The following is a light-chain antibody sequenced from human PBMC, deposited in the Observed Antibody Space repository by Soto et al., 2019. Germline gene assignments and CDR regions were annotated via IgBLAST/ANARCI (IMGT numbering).Light chain of an antibody. J-gene: IGLJ3*02. CDR3: AAWDDSLSVGV. CDR2: RND. V-gene: IGLV1-47*01. CDR1: SSNIGINH. Sequence: QSVLTQPPSASGTPGQRVTISCSGSSSNIGINHVYWYQQLPGTAPKLLIYRNDQRPSGVPDRFSGSKSDTSASLAISGLRSEDEADYYCAAWDDSLSVGVFGGGTKLTVL.